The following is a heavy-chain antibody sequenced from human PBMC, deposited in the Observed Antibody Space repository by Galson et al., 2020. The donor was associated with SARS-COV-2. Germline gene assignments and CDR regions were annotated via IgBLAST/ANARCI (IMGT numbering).Heavy chain of an antibody. Sequence: SETLSLTCAVYGGSFSGYYWSWIRQPPGKGLEWIGEINHSGSTNYNPSLKSRVTISVDTSKNQFSLKLSSVTAADTAVYYCASSSWSYWYFDLWGRGTLVTVSS. CDR2: INHSGST. CDR1: GGSFSGYY. D-gene: IGHD6-13*01. J-gene: IGHJ2*01. CDR3: ASSSWSYWYFDL. V-gene: IGHV4-34*01.